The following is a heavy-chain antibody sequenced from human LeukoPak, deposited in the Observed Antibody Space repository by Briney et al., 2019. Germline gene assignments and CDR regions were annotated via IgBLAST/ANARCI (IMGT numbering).Heavy chain of an antibody. CDR1: GFTFSDFE. V-gene: IGHV3-48*03. D-gene: IGHD5-18*01. CDR3: ARERGYNYGYSGYYDQ. CDR2: ISTSGAST. J-gene: IGHJ4*02. Sequence: GGSLRLSCAASGFTFSDFEMNWVRQAPGKGLEWISYISTSGASTYYADSVKGRFTVSRDNAKNSMFLRMDTLRADDTAVYYRARERGYNYGYSGYYDQWGQGILVTVSS.